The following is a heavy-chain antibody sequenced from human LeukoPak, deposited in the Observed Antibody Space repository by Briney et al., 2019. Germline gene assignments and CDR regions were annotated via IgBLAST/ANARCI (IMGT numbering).Heavy chain of an antibody. CDR3: AKERSSGLHDAFDI. CDR2: VYGGGDKT. CDR1: GFTFSSYA. Sequence: PGGSLRLSCAASGFTFSSYAMNWVRQAPGKGLEWVSVVYGGGDKTYYADSVKGRFAISRDNSKNTLYLQMNSLRVDDTAVYYCAKERSSGLHDAFDIWGKGTMVTVST. V-gene: IGHV3-23*01. J-gene: IGHJ3*02. D-gene: IGHD6-6*01.